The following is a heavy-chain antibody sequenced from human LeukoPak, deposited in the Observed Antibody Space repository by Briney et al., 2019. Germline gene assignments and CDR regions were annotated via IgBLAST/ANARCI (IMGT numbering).Heavy chain of an antibody. Sequence: SETLSLTCTVSGYSISSGYYWGWIRQPPGKGLEWIGSIYHSGSTYYSPSLKSRVTISVDTSKNQFSLKLSSVTAADTAVYYCARDVGYSSGWYGYWGQGTLVTVSS. V-gene: IGHV4-38-2*02. CDR1: GYSISSGYY. D-gene: IGHD6-19*01. CDR2: IYHSGST. J-gene: IGHJ4*02. CDR3: ARDVGYSSGWYGY.